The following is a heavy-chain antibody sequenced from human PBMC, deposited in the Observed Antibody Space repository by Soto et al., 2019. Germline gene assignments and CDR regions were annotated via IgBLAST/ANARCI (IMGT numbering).Heavy chain of an antibody. V-gene: IGHV3-21*01. CDR1: GFTFSSYS. J-gene: IGHJ6*01. Sequence: EVQLVESGGGLVKPGGSLRLSCAASGFTFSSYSMNWVRQAPGKGLEWVSSISSSSSYIYYADSVKGRFTISRDNAKNSLYLQMNSLRAEDTAVYYCARDRDIVVVVAATGLYGMDVW. D-gene: IGHD2-15*01. CDR3: ARDRDIVVVVAATGLYGMDV. CDR2: ISSSSSYI.